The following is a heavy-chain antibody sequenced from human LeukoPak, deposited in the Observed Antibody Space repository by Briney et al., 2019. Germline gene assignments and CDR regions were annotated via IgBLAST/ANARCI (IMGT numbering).Heavy chain of an antibody. CDR3: ARAGYCSSTSCYKASAFDI. Sequence: PGGSLRLSCAASGFTFSSYWMSWVRQAPGKGLEWVANIKQDGSEKYYVDSVKGRFTISRDNAKNLLYLQMNSLRAEDTAVYYCARAGYCSSTSCYKASAFDIWGQGAMVTVSS. CDR2: IKQDGSEK. D-gene: IGHD2-2*03. V-gene: IGHV3-7*01. CDR1: GFTFSSYW. J-gene: IGHJ3*02.